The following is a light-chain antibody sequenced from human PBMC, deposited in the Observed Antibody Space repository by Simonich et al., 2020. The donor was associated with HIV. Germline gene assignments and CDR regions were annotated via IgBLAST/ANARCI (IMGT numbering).Light chain of an antibody. J-gene: IGLJ2*01. CDR3: QSADTSRKNVL. V-gene: IGLV3-25*03. Sequence: SYELTQPPSVSVSPGQTARITCSGDVLSKQYAYWYQQKPGQAPVLLIYKDSERPSGIHERFSGSSSGKIVTLTISVVQSEDEADYYCQSADTSRKNVLFGGGTRLTVL. CDR1: VLSKQY. CDR2: KDS.